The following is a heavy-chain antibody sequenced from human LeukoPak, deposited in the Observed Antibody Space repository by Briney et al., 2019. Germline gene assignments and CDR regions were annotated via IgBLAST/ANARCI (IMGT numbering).Heavy chain of an antibody. D-gene: IGHD3-9*01. V-gene: IGHV1-8*01. CDR3: ARAGYDILTGSNWFDP. CDR2: MNPNSGNT. J-gene: IGHJ5*02. CDR1: GYTFTSYD. Sequence: ASVKVSCTASGYTFTSYDINWVRQATGQGLEWMGWMNPNSGNTGYAQKFQGRVTMTRNTSISTAYMELSSLRSEDTAVYYCARAGYDILTGSNWFDPWGQGTLVTVSS.